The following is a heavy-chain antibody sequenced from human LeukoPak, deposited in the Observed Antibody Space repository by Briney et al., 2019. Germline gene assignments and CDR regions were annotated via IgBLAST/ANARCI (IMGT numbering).Heavy chain of an antibody. V-gene: IGHV4-34*01. CDR2: INHSGST. CDR1: GGSFSGYY. CDR3: ARGDYGGTPRGY. J-gene: IGHJ4*02. Sequence: ASETLSLTCAVYGGSFSGYYWSWIRQPPGKGLEWIGEINHSGSTNYNPSLKSRVTISVDTSKNQFSLKLSSVTAADTAVYYCARGDYGGTPRGYWGQGTLVTVSS. D-gene: IGHD4-23*01.